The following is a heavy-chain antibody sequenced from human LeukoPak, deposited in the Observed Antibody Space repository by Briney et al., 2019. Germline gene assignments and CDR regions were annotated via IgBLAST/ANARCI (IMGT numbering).Heavy chain of an antibody. CDR1: GYSISSGFY. CDR2: IYYSVST. CDR3: ARDLRTVGARYFDY. V-gene: IGHV4-38-2*02. Sequence: TSETLSLTCAVSGYSISSGFYWGWIRQPPGKGLEWIGSIYYSVSTYYNPSLKSRVTISVDTSKNEFSLKVSSVTAADTAVYYCARDLRTVGARYFDYWGQGTLVTVSS. J-gene: IGHJ4*02. D-gene: IGHD1-26*01.